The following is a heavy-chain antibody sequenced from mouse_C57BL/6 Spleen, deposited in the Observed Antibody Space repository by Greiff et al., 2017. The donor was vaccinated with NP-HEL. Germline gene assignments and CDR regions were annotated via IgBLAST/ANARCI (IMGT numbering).Heavy chain of an antibody. CDR2: INPNNGGT. Sequence: EVQLQQSGPELVKPGASVKIPCKASGYTFTDYNMDWVKQSHGKSLEWIGDINPNNGGTIYNQKFKGKATLTVDKYSSTAYMELRSLTSEDTAVYYCAWKALLYYAMDYWGQGTSVTVSS. V-gene: IGHV1-18*01. D-gene: IGHD3-1*01. CDR1: GYTFTDYN. CDR3: AWKALLYYAMDY. J-gene: IGHJ4*01.